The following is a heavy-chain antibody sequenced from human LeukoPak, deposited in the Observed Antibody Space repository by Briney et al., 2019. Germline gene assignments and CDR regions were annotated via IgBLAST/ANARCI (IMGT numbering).Heavy chain of an antibody. J-gene: IGHJ4*02. Sequence: GGSLRLSCTASGFTFSSYGMHWVRQAPGKGLEWVAVIWYDGSNKYYADSVKGRFTISRDNSKNTLYLQMNSLRAEDTAAYYCARDLYNWNDGGYFDYWGQGTLVTVSS. CDR3: ARDLYNWNDGGYFDY. V-gene: IGHV3-33*01. CDR1: GFTFSSYG. CDR2: IWYDGSNK. D-gene: IGHD1-1*01.